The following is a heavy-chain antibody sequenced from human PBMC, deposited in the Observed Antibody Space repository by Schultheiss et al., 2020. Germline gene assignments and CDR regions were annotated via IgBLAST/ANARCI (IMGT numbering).Heavy chain of an antibody. V-gene: IGHV4-59*10. CDR2: IYTSGST. Sequence: SETLSLTCAVYGGSFSGYYWSWIRQPAGRGLEWIGRIYTSGSTNYNPSLKSRVTISVDTSKNQFSLKLSSVTAADTAVYYCARPAGTPSYMDVWGKGTTVTVSS. J-gene: IGHJ6*03. CDR3: ARPAGTPSYMDV. CDR1: GGSFSGYY. D-gene: IGHD6-19*01.